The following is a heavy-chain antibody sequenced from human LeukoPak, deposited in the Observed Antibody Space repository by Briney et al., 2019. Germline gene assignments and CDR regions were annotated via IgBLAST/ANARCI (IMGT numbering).Heavy chain of an antibody. Sequence: TSETLSLTCTVSGGSISSSNYYWGWIRQPPGKGLECIGSIYYSARTYYNPSLKSRVTISVDTSKNQFSLKLSSVTAADTAVYYCARVGYSSSIDYWGQGTLVTVSS. V-gene: IGHV4-39*07. D-gene: IGHD6-6*01. CDR2: IYYSART. J-gene: IGHJ4*02. CDR1: GGSISSSNYY. CDR3: ARVGYSSSIDY.